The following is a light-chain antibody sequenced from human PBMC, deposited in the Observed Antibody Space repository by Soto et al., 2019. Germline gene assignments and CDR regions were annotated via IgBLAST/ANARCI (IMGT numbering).Light chain of an antibody. J-gene: IGKJ4*01. CDR3: QQYNSCPPLT. CDR1: QGISSN. CDR2: GAS. Sequence: EIEMTQSPSTLSASAGERATISCRASQGISSNLAWYQQKPGQAPMLLIYGASTMDTGIPPRFSGSGSGTEFTLTISSLQTEDFAAYYCQQYNSCPPLTFGRGTKVEIK. V-gene: IGKV3-15*01.